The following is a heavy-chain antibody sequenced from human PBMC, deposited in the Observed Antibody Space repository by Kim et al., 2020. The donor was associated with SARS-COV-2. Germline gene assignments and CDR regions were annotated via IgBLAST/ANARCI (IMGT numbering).Heavy chain of an antibody. CDR2: ISSSGSTI. CDR1: GFTFSDYY. J-gene: IGHJ6*02. D-gene: IGHD1-26*01. V-gene: IGHV3-11*04. CDR3: AAGKTFWYSGSYYEDCYYGMDV. Sequence: GGSLRLSCAASGFTFSDYYMSWIRQAPGKGLEWVSYISSSGSTIYYADSVKGRFTISRDNAKNSLYLQMNSLRAEDTAVYYCAAGKTFWYSGSYYEDCYYGMDVWGQGTTVTVSS.